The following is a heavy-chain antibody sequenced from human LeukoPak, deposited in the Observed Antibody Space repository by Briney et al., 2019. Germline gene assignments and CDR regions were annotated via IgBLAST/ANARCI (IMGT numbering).Heavy chain of an antibody. J-gene: IGHJ5*02. CDR2: INHSGST. CDR3: ARGLMGIAAAGWFDP. D-gene: IGHD6-13*01. Sequence: SETLSLTCTVSGGSISSYYWSWIRQPPGKGLEWIGEINHSGSTNYNPSLKSRVTISVDTSKNQFSLKLSSVTAADTAVYYCARGLMGIAAAGWFDPWGQGTLVTVSS. V-gene: IGHV4-34*01. CDR1: GGSISSYY.